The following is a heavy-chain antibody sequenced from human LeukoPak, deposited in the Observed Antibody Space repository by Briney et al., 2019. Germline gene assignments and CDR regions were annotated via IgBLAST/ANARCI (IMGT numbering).Heavy chain of an antibody. Sequence: GGSLRLSCAASGFTFSSYAMSWVRQAPGKGLEGVSAISGSGGSTYYADSVKGRFTISRDNSKNTLYLQMNSLRAEDTAVYYCAKDAQLEYYDSSGYYTFQHWGQGTLVTVSS. J-gene: IGHJ1*01. CDR1: GFTFSSYA. D-gene: IGHD3-22*01. CDR3: AKDAQLEYYDSSGYYTFQH. V-gene: IGHV3-23*01. CDR2: ISGSGGST.